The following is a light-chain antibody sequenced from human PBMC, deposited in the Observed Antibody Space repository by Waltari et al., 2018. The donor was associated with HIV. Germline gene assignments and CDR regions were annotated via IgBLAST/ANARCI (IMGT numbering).Light chain of an antibody. CDR3: QSHDSSLSGYV. J-gene: IGLJ1*01. V-gene: IGLV1-40*01. CDR2: GNS. CDR1: SSNIGAGYH. Sequence: QSVLTQPPSVSGAPGQRVTISCTGSSSNIGAGYHVHWYQQLPGTAPNLLIYGNSNRPSGVPDRFSGSKSGTSASLAITGLRAEDEADYHCQSHDSSLSGYVFGTGTKVTVL.